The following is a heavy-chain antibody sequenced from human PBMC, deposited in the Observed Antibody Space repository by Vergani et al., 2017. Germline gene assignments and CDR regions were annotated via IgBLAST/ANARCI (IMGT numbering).Heavy chain of an antibody. D-gene: IGHD6-19*01. CDR3: ARSRIAVAGTLDY. CDR2: IIPILGIA. V-gene: IGHV1-69*02. Sequence: QVQLVQSGAEVKKPGSSVKVSCKASGGTFSSYTISWVRQAPGQGLEWMGRIIPILGIANYAQKFQGRVTITADKSTSTAYMELISLRSEDTAVYYCARSRIAVAGTLDYWGQGTLVTVSS. J-gene: IGHJ4*02. CDR1: GGTFSSYT.